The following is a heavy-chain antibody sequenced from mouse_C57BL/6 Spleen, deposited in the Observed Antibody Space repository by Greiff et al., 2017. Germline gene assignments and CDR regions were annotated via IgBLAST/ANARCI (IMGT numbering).Heavy chain of an antibody. V-gene: IGHV1-81*01. D-gene: IGHD2-3*01. CDR1: GYTFTSYG. J-gene: IGHJ4*01. Sequence: VQLQQSGAELARPGASVKLSCKASGYTFTSYGMRWVKQRPGQGLEWIGEIYPRSGNTYYNKKFKGKATLTADKSSSTAYMELRSLTSEDSAVYVGAKADDGYRGDYAIGDWGKGTTVSV. CDR3: AKADDGYRGDYAIGD. CDR2: IYPRSGNT.